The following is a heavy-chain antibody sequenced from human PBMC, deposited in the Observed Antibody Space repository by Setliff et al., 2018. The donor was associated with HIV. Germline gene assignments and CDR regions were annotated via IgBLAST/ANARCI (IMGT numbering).Heavy chain of an antibody. Sequence: SETLSLTCTVSGGSISTYYWSWIRQPPGKGLEWIGYINTRGSTNYNPSLKSRVTISVDTSKNQFSLKLSSVTAADTAIYYCARHYYYDSNGYYYVVDWFDSWGQGTLVTVSS. CDR1: GGSISTYY. V-gene: IGHV4-4*09. J-gene: IGHJ5*01. CDR3: ARHYYYDSNGYYYVVDWFDS. CDR2: INTRGST. D-gene: IGHD3-22*01.